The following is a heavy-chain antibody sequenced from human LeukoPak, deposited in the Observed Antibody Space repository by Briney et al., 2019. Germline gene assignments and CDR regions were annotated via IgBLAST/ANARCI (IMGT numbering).Heavy chain of an antibody. CDR1: GYTLTELS. V-gene: IGHV1-24*01. CDR2: FDPEDGET. D-gene: IGHD3-3*01. Sequence: ASVKVSCKVSGYTLTELSMHWVRQAPGKGLEWMGGFDPEDGETIYAQKFQGRVTMTEDTSTDTAYMELSSLRSEDTAVYYCAKDYSRDGYYADTFHIWGQGTMVTVSS. CDR3: AKDYSRDGYYADTFHI. J-gene: IGHJ3*02.